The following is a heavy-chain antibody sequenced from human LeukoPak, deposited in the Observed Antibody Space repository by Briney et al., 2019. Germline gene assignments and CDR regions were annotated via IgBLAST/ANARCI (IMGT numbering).Heavy chain of an antibody. D-gene: IGHD7-27*01. CDR2: IYYSGST. Sequence: SETLSLTCTVSGGSISSYYWSWIRQPPGKGLEWIGYIYYSGSTNYNPSLKSRVTMSVDTSKNQFSLKLSSVTAADTAVYYCARGRPGEYFDYWGQGTLVTVSS. J-gene: IGHJ4*02. CDR1: GGSISSYY. CDR3: ARGRPGEYFDY. V-gene: IGHV4-59*12.